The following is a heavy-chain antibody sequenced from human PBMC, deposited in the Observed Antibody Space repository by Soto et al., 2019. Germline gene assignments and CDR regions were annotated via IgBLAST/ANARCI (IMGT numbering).Heavy chain of an antibody. Sequence: QVQLQQWGAGLLKPSETLSLTCAVYGGSFSGYYWSWIRQPPGKGLEWIGEINHSGSTNYNPSLKRRVTISVDTSKNQFSLKLSSVTAADTAVYYCARGGGYCSGGSCGTNWFDPWGQGTLVTVSS. CDR3: ARGGGYCSGGSCGTNWFDP. J-gene: IGHJ5*02. V-gene: IGHV4-34*01. D-gene: IGHD2-15*01. CDR2: INHSGST. CDR1: GGSFSGYY.